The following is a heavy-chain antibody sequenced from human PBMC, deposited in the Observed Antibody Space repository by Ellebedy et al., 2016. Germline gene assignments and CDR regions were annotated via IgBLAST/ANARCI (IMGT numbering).Heavy chain of an antibody. CDR2: IIPIFGTA. Sequence: SVKVSCXASGGTFSSYAISWVRQAPGQGLEWMGGIIPIFGTANYAQKFQGRVTITADESTSTAYMELSSLRSEDTAVYYCARDGSGSTVVRDWGQGTLVTVSS. CDR3: ARDGSGSTVVRD. D-gene: IGHD4-23*01. V-gene: IGHV1-69*13. J-gene: IGHJ4*02. CDR1: GGTFSSYA.